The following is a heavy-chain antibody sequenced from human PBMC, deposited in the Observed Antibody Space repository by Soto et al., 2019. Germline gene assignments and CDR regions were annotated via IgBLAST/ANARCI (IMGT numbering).Heavy chain of an antibody. J-gene: IGHJ5*02. V-gene: IGHV4-31*03. D-gene: IGHD2-2*01. CDR1: GGSISSGGYY. Sequence: SETLSLTCPVSGGSISSGGYYWSWIRQHPGKGLEWIGYIYYSGSTYYNPSLKSRVTISVDTSKNQFSLKLSSVTAADTAVYYCARDRVVPAARGYWFDPWGQGTLVTVSS. CDR2: IYYSGST. CDR3: ARDRVVPAARGYWFDP.